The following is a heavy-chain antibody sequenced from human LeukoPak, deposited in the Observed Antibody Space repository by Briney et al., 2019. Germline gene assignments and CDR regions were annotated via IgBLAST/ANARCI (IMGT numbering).Heavy chain of an antibody. D-gene: IGHD2-15*01. V-gene: IGHV4-30-4*01. Sequence: SETLSLTCTVSGGSVSSGSYYWSWIRQPPGKGLEWIGYIYYSGSTYYNPSLKSRVTISVDTSKNQFSLKLSSVTAADTAVYYCARGGWYFDYWGQGTLVTVSS. CDR3: ARGGWYFDY. CDR1: GGSVSSGSYY. J-gene: IGHJ4*02. CDR2: IYYSGST.